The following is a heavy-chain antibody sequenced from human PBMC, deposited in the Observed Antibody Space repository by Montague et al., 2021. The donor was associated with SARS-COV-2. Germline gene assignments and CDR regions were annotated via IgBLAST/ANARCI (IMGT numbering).Heavy chain of an antibody. V-gene: IGHV2-70*01. D-gene: IGHD4-23*01. CDR1: GFSLSTSGMC. Sequence: PALVKPTQTLTLTCTFSGFSLSTSGMCVSWIRQPPGKALEWLTLIDWDDDKYYSTSLKTRLTISKDTSKNQVDLTMTNMDPVDTATYYCARNYGTTVITRAFDXWGQGTLVTVSS. J-gene: IGHJ4*02. CDR2: IDWDDDK. CDR3: ARNYGTTVITRAFDX.